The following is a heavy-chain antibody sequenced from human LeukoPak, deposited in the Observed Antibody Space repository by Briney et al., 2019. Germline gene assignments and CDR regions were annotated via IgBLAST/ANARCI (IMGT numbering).Heavy chain of an antibody. D-gene: IGHD3-10*01. J-gene: IGHJ6*04. CDR3: ARGTRITMVRGVSLNYGMDV. V-gene: IGHV3-21*01. Sequence: GGSLRLSCAAPGFTFSSYSMNWVRQAPGKGLEWVSSISSSSSYIYYADSVKGRFTISRDNAKNSLYLQMNSLRAEDTAVYYCARGTRITMVRGVSLNYGMDVWGKGTTVTVSS. CDR1: GFTFSSYS. CDR2: ISSSSSYI.